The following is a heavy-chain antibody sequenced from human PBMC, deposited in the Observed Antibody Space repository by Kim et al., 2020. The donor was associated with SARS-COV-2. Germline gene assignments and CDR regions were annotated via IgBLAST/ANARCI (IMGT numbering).Heavy chain of an antibody. CDR2: ISGSGGRT. V-gene: IGHV3-23*01. J-gene: IGHJ6*02. CDR3: AKAMTTVAMGYSSGMDV. Sequence: GGSLRLSCGASGFTFSNYDMSWVRQAPGKGLEWVSGISGSGGRTDYADSVKGRFTISRDNSQNTVYLQMNTLRAEDTAVYYCAKAMTTVAMGYSSGMDVWGQGTPVTVSS. CDR1: GFTFSNYD. D-gene: IGHD4-4*01.